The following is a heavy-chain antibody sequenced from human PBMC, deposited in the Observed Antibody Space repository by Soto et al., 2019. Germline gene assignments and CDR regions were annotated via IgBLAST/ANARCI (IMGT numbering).Heavy chain of an antibody. V-gene: IGHV3-21*01. D-gene: IGHD6-13*01. CDR1: GFTFRRFT. CDR2: ISSNSAYI. CDR3: TRDASRDSSARGWFDP. J-gene: IGHJ5*02. Sequence: PVGSLRLSCAASGFTFRRFTMNWVRQAPGKGLEWVSTISSNSAYIYYTDALRGRFTISRDNAKNSLHLQMNSLRAEDTAVYYCTRDASRDSSARGWFDPWGPGTLVTVSS.